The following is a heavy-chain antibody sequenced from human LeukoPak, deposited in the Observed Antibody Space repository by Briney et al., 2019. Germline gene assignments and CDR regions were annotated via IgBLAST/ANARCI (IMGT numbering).Heavy chain of an antibody. CDR3: ARGAKAYYYYYMDV. D-gene: IGHD3-16*01. Sequence: PGGSLRLSCAASGFTFSSYGMHWVRQAPGKGLECLAVTWYDGSNKQYADSVKGRFTISRDNSKNTLYLPINNLRAEDTAAYYCARGAKAYYYYYMDVWGKGTTVTVSS. CDR2: TWYDGSNK. CDR1: GFTFSSYG. J-gene: IGHJ6*03. V-gene: IGHV3-33*01.